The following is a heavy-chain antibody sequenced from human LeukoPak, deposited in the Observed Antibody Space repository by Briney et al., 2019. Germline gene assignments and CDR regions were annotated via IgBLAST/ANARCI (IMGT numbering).Heavy chain of an antibody. CDR3: ARERREYYYDSSGYYFFDY. Sequence: SETLSLTCAVYGGSFSGYYWSWIRQPPGKGLEWIGEINHSGSTNYNPSLKSRVTISVDTSENQFSLKLSSVTAADTAVYYCARERREYYYDSSGYYFFDYWGQGTLVTVSS. J-gene: IGHJ4*02. CDR2: INHSGST. D-gene: IGHD3-22*01. V-gene: IGHV4-34*01. CDR1: GGSFSGYY.